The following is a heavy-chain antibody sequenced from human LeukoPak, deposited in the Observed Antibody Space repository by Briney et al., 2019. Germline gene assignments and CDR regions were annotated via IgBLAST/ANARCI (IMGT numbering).Heavy chain of an antibody. CDR2: INPNSGGT. D-gene: IGHD2-2*01. CDR3: ASRNTRYCSSTSCHDY. Sequence: ASVKVSCKASGYTFTGYYMHWVRQAPGQGLEWMGWINPNSGGTNYAQKFQGRVTMTRDTSISTAYMELSRLRSDDTAVYYCASRNTRYCSSTSCHDYWGQGTLVTVPS. V-gene: IGHV1-2*02. CDR1: GYTFTGYY. J-gene: IGHJ4*02.